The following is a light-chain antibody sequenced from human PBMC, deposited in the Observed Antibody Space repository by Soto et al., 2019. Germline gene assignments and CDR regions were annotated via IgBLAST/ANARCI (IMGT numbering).Light chain of an antibody. CDR2: DVS. CDR1: QSVGSA. Sequence: ETVLTQSPATLSLSPGEGATLSCRASQSVGSALAWYQQKPGQAPRLLIHDVSIRATGVPARFSGSGSGTGFPLTISNLESEDFAVYYCHHRSSWPATFGQGTKVEI. J-gene: IGKJ1*01. CDR3: HHRSSWPAT. V-gene: IGKV3-11*01.